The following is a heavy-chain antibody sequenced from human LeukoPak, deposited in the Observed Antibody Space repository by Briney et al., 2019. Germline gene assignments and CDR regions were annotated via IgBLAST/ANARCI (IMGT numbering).Heavy chain of an antibody. CDR2: IYYSGST. D-gene: IGHD3-16*01. CDR1: GGSISSGGYY. J-gene: IGHJ6*02. Sequence: SETLSLTCTVSGGSISSGGYYWSWIRQHPGKGLEWIGYIYYSGSTYYNPSLKSRVTISEDTSKNQFSLKLSSVTAADTAVYYCARTMLAHYGMDVWGQGTTVTVSS. V-gene: IGHV4-31*03. CDR3: ARTMLAHYGMDV.